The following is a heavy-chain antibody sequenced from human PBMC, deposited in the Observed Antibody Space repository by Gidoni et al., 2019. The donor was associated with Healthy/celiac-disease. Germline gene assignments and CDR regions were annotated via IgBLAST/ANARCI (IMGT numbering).Heavy chain of an antibody. J-gene: IGHJ6*02. V-gene: IGHV3-23*01. CDR3: AKDGGPPPDDGDYYYYYYGMDV. Sequence: EVQQLESGGGLVQPGGSLRLSCAASGFTFSSYPMSWVRQAPGKGLAWVSAIRGSGGSTYYADSVKGRFTISRDNSKNTRYLQMNSLRAEDTAVYYGAKDGGPPPDDGDYYYYYYGMDVWGQGTTVTVSS. D-gene: IGHD4-17*01. CDR1: GFTFSSYP. CDR2: IRGSGGST.